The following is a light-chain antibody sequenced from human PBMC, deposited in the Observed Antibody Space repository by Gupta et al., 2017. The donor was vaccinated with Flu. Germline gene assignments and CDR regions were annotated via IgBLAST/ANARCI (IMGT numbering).Light chain of an antibody. J-gene: IGLJ1*01. CDR1: KLGDKY. V-gene: IGLV3-1*01. Sequence: SYELTQPPSVSVSPGQTARTTCSGDKLGDKYACWYQQKPGQSPVLVIYQDSKRPSGIPERFSGSNSGNTATLTISGTQAMDEADYYCQAWDSSTAVYVFGTGTKVTVL. CDR2: QDS. CDR3: QAWDSSTAVYV.